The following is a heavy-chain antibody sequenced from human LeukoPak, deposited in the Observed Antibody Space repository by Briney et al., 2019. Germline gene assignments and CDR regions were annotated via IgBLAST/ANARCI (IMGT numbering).Heavy chain of an antibody. J-gene: IGHJ6*03. CDR2: IIPIFGTV. CDR3: ARSLFRFLEWSYRSYYYYYMDV. D-gene: IGHD3-3*01. CDR1: GGTFSSYA. Sequence: SVKVSCKASGGTFSSYAISWVRQAPGQGLEWMGGIIPIFGTVNYAQKFQGRVTITADKSTSAAYMELSSLRSEDTAVYFCARSLFRFLEWSYRSYYYYYMDVWGKGTTVTVSS. V-gene: IGHV1-69*06.